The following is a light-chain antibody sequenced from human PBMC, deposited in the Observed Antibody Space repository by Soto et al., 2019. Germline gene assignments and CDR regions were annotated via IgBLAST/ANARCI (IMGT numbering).Light chain of an antibody. CDR2: GVS. V-gene: IGLV2-14*01. Sequence: QSALTQPASVSGSPGQSITISCTGTISEFVVYNYVSWYQQHPGKAPKLMIYGVSNRPSGVSNRFSGSKSGNTASLTISGLQADDEADYYCSSHTISSALQVFGTGTKVTVL. CDR3: SSHTISSALQV. CDR1: ISEFVVYNY. J-gene: IGLJ1*01.